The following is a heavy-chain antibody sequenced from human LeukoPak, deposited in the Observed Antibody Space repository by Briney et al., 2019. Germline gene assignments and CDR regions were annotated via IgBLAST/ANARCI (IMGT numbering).Heavy chain of an antibody. CDR3: ARLGLWTQTGAPYYYYMDV. CDR2: INHSGST. D-gene: IGHD3/OR15-3a*01. V-gene: IGHV4-39*07. J-gene: IGHJ6*03. Sequence: PSQTLSLTCTVSGASISSGSYYWSWIRQPPGKGLEWIGEINHSGSTNYNPSLKSRVTISVDTSKNQFSLKLSSVTAADTAVYYCARLGLWTQTGAPYYYYMDVWGKGTTVTISS. CDR1: GASISSGSYY.